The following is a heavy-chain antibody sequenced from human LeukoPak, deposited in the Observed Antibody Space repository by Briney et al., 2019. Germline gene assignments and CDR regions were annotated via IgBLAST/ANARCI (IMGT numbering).Heavy chain of an antibody. V-gene: IGHV3-30*04. CDR3: AKSNRAGFDP. CDR1: GFTFSSFA. CDR2: ISYDGSNI. Sequence: GGSLRLSCVVSGFTFSSFAMHWVRQAPGKGLEWVAVISYDGSNIYYADSVKGRFTIPRDNSKNTLYLQMNNLRAEDTAVYYCAKSNRAGFDPWGQGALVTVSS. J-gene: IGHJ5*02. D-gene: IGHD2/OR15-2a*01.